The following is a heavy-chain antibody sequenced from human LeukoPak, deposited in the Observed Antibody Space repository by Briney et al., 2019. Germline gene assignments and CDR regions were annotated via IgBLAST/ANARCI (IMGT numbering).Heavy chain of an antibody. V-gene: IGHV4-34*01. CDR2: INHSGST. CDR3: ARRAYYGSGSYLNWFDP. D-gene: IGHD3-10*01. J-gene: IGHJ5*02. Sequence: SETLSLTCAVYGGSFSGYYWSWIRQPPGKGLEWIGEINHSGSTNYNPSLKSRVTISVDTSKNQFSLKLSSVTAADTVVYYCARRAYYGSGSYLNWFDPWGQGTLVTVSS. CDR1: GGSFSGYY.